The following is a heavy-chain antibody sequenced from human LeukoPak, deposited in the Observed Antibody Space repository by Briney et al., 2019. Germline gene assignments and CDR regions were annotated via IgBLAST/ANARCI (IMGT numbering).Heavy chain of an antibody. Sequence: ASVEVSCKASGYTFTSYAMHWVRQAPGQRLEWMGWINAGNGNTKYSQKFQGRVTITRDTSASTAYMELSSLRSEDTAVYYCATARGYSGYDYWGQGTLVTVSS. D-gene: IGHD5-12*01. V-gene: IGHV1-3*01. CDR3: ATARGYSGYDY. CDR2: INAGNGNT. J-gene: IGHJ4*02. CDR1: GYTFTSYA.